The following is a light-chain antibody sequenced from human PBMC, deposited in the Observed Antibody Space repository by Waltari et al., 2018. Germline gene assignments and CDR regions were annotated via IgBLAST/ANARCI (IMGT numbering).Light chain of an antibody. CDR2: EVT. J-gene: IGLJ2*01. V-gene: IGLV2-8*01. CDR3: NSYAGRNRLGV. Sequence: QSALTQPPSASGSPGQPVTIPCTGTSSDVGGYNYVSRYQQHPGKAPKLIIYEVTKRPSGVPDRFSGSKSGNTASLTVSGLQADDEADYYCNSYAGRNRLGVFGGGTKVTVL. CDR1: SSDVGGYNY.